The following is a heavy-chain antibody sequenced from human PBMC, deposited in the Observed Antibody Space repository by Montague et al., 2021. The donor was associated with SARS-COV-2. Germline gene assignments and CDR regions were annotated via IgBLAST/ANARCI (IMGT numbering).Heavy chain of an antibody. CDR1: GFTFGDYA. CDR2: INWNGGST. V-gene: IGHV3-20*04. J-gene: IGHJ4*02. Sequence: SMRLSCAASGFTFGDYAISWVRQAPWKGLEWVSGINWNGGSTGSXDSVKGRFTISIDNAKNSLYLQMNSLRAEDTALYYCARDTRSEYFDFFTGYYKGVFFDYWGQGPLVPVSP. CDR3: ARDTRSEYFDFFTGYYKGVFFDY. D-gene: IGHD3-9*01.